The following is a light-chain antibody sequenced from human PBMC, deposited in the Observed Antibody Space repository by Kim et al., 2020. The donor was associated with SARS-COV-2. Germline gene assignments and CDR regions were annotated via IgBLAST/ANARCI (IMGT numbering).Light chain of an antibody. Sequence: ALGQTGRITCQGDSLRSYDASWYQQKPGQAPVLVIYGKNNRPSGIPDRFSGSSSGNTASLTITGAQAEDEADYYCNSRDSSGNLVVFGGGTQLTVL. CDR2: GKN. CDR3: NSRDSSGNLVV. J-gene: IGLJ2*01. V-gene: IGLV3-19*01. CDR1: SLRSYD.